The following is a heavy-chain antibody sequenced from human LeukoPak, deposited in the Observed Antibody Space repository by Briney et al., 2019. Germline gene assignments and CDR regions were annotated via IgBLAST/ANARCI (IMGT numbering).Heavy chain of an antibody. CDR1: GFTFNNYG. CDR2: IWYDGTNK. J-gene: IGHJ3*02. V-gene: IGHV3-33*01. D-gene: IGHD6-19*01. Sequence: PGGSLRLSCTTSGFTFNNYGMHWVRQAPGKGLEWVGVIWYDGTNKYYVDSVKGRFTISRDDSKNTLFLQMSGLRAGDTAVYYCARGANDVAVAGPDGFDIWGQGTMVTVS. CDR3: ARGANDVAVAGPDGFDI.